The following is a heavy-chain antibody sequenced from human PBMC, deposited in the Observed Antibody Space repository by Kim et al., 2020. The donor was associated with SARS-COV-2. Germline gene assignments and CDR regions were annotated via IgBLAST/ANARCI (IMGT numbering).Heavy chain of an antibody. J-gene: IGHJ4*02. D-gene: IGHD3-10*01. Sequence: SYTPPLKGRITISGDTSKKQFSLKLSSVTAADPAVYYCAAMVRGVGLFDYWGQGTLVTVSS. CDR3: AAMVRGVGLFDY. V-gene: IGHV4-39*01.